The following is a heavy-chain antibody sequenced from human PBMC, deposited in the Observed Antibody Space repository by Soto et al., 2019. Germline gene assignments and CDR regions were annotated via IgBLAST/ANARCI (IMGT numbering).Heavy chain of an antibody. CDR1: AGTTKSYY. J-gene: IGHJ5*02. CDR2: IYSSGST. Sequence: TRALSAGTTKSYYRTWIRQPAGKGLEWIGRIYSSGSTKYNPSLQSRVTMSLDTSKNQFSLRLTSVTAADSVFLYCARGRRSSDWFATWFQGPLVT. CDR3: ARGRRSSDWFAT. V-gene: IGHV4-4*07.